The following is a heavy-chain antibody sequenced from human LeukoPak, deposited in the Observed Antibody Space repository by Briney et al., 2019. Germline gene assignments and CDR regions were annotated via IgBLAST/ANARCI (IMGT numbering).Heavy chain of an antibody. D-gene: IGHD5-24*01. Sequence: GGSLRLSCAASGFTFSSSAMHWVRQAPGKGLEWVSFISRSSDLIYYADSVKGRFTISRDNAENSLYLQMNSLRAEDTAVYYCARWLRWPTDTDNWFDPWGQGTLVTVSS. J-gene: IGHJ5*02. V-gene: IGHV3-48*01. CDR3: ARWLRWPTDTDNWFDP. CDR2: ISRSSDLI. CDR1: GFTFSSSA.